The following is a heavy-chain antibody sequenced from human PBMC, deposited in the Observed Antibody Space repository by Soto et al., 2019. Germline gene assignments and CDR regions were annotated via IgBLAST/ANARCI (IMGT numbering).Heavy chain of an antibody. V-gene: IGHV3-23*01. CDR1: GFTFSSYA. CDR3: AIDYGGAGDWDY. J-gene: IGHJ4*02. CDR2: ISGSGGST. Sequence: EVQLLESGGGLVQPGGSLRLSCAASGFTFSSYAMSWVRQAPGKGLEWVSAISGSGGSTYYADSVKGRFTISRDNSKNPLYLQMNSLRAEDTAVYYCAIDYGGAGDWDYWGQGTLVTVSS. D-gene: IGHD4-17*01.